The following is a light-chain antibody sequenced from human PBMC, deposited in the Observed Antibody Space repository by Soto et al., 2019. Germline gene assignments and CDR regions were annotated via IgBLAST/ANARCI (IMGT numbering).Light chain of an antibody. CDR2: EVS. CDR3: IQGTHWPWT. V-gene: IGKV2-30*02. Sequence: VVMTQSPLSLPVTLGQPASISCTSSQSLIHSDGRTYLSWFQQRPGQSPRRVIYEVSDRDSGVPVRFSGSGSGTDFTLKISRVEAEDVGVYYCIQGTHWPWTFGQGTEVEIK. CDR1: QSLIHSDGRTY. J-gene: IGKJ1*01.